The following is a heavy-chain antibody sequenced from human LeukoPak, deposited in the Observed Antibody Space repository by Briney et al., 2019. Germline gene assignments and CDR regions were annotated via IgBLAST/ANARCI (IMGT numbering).Heavy chain of an antibody. CDR3: AKGAGWYEY. V-gene: IGHV4-59*01. CDR2: IRYSGST. J-gene: IGHJ4*02. CDR1: GDSISSDY. D-gene: IGHD6-19*01. Sequence: SSETLSLTCTVSGDSISSDYWSWLRQPPGKGLEWIACIRYSGSTNYNPSLKSRVTISGDTSNNRFSLRLTSVTPADTAVYYCAKGAGWYEYWGQGTLVTVSS.